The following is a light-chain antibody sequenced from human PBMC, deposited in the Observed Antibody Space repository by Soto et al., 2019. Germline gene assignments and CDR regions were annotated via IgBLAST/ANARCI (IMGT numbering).Light chain of an antibody. V-gene: IGKV3-15*01. Sequence: EIVMTQSPATLSVSPGESATLSCRASQSGSRNLAWYQQKPGQAPSLLIYDASTRATGIPVRFSGSGSGTEFTLTISSLQSEDLAVYYCQQYNNLPRTFGRGTKVEIK. CDR2: DAS. CDR3: QQYNNLPRT. J-gene: IGKJ4*02. CDR1: QSGSRN.